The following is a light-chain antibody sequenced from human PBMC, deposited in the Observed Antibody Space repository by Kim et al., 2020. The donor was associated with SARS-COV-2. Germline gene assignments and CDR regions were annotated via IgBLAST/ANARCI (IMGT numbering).Light chain of an antibody. CDR2: GNT. Sequence: QQFTSTCTGGNFNSDAVFDVLWYQQFPETAPKLLIYGNTNRPSWVPDRFSGSKSGTSASLAITGLQAEDESEYFCQSYDTSLSGSVFGTGTKVTVL. V-gene: IGLV1-40*01. CDR1: NFNSDAVFD. J-gene: IGLJ1*01. CDR3: QSYDTSLSGSV.